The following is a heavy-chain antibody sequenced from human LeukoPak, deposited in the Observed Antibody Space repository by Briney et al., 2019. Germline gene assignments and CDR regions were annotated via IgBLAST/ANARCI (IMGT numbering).Heavy chain of an antibody. V-gene: IGHV4-39*01. CDR1: GGSVSSSSCY. CDR2: FYYSGST. Sequence: NPSETLSLTCTVSGGSVSSSSCYWGWIRQPPGKGLEWIGSFYYSGSTYYNPSLKSRVTISVDTSKNQFSLKLNSVTASDTAVYYCARQGGSGRSLDYWGQGTLATVSS. J-gene: IGHJ4*02. CDR3: ARQGGSGRSLDY. D-gene: IGHD3-10*01.